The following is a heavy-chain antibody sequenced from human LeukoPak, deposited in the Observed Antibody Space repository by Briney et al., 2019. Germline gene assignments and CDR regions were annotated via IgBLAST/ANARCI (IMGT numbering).Heavy chain of an antibody. CDR3: ARRLSLRFDAFAV. D-gene: IGHD3-3*01. V-gene: IGHV3-23*01. Sequence: GGSLRLSCAASGFTVTEYAMTWIRQSPGKGLEWVSSMSDIGPNRYYADSVKGRFTISRDTSKNTLLLQMNSLRGDDTALYFCARRLSLRFDAFAVWGPGTVVTVSS. CDR1: GFTVTEYA. J-gene: IGHJ3*01. CDR2: MSDIGPNR.